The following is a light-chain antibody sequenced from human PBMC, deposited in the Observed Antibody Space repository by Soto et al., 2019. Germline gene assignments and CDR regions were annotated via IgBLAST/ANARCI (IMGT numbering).Light chain of an antibody. Sequence: TQSPSTLSGSVGDRVTITCRASQTISSWLAWYQQKPGQSPRLLIYDAASRATGIPARFSGSGSGTDFTLTISSLEADDFAFYYCQQRTNWPPRWTFGQGTKVEVK. V-gene: IGKV3-11*01. J-gene: IGKJ1*01. CDR1: QTISSW. CDR2: DAA. CDR3: QQRTNWPPRWT.